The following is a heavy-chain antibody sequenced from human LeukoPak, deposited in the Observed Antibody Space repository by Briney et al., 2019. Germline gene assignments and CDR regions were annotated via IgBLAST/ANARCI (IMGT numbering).Heavy chain of an antibody. CDR2: INPSGGST. CDR3: ARGRQLSIVVASFDY. J-gene: IGHJ4*02. CDR1: GYTFTSYY. D-gene: IGHD3-22*01. Sequence: VSVKVSCKASGYTFTSYYMHWVRQAPGQGLEWMGIINPSGGSTSYAQKFQGRVTMTRDTSTSTVYMELSSLRSEDTAVYYCARGRQLSIVVASFDYWGQGTLVTVSS. V-gene: IGHV1-46*01.